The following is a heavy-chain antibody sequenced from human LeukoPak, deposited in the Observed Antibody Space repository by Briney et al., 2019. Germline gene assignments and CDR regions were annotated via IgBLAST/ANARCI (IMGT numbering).Heavy chain of an antibody. CDR3: ASGGIHPYYFDN. Sequence: SETLSLTCTVSGGSISSYYWSWIRQHPGKGLEWIGFIYYSGSTYYNPSLKSRVSFSVNTSKNQFSLKLSSVTAADRAVYYCASGGIHPYYFDNWGQGTLVTVSS. J-gene: IGHJ4*02. CDR1: GGSISSYY. V-gene: IGHV4-59*06. D-gene: IGHD5-18*01. CDR2: IYYSGST.